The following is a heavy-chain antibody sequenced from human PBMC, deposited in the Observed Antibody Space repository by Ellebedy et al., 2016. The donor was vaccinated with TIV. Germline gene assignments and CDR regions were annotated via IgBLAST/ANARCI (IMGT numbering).Heavy chain of an antibody. CDR1: GYSFTSYW. Sequence: GESLKISCKGSGYSFTSYWIGWVRQMPGKGLEWMGIIYPGDSDTRYSPSFQGQVTISVDKSINTAYLQWSSLKASDTAIYYCPRLDVVASGWDQLYFTYWGQGTLVTASS. D-gene: IGHD6-19*01. CDR2: IYPGDSDT. V-gene: IGHV5-51*01. CDR3: PRLDVVASGWDQLYFTY. J-gene: IGHJ4*02.